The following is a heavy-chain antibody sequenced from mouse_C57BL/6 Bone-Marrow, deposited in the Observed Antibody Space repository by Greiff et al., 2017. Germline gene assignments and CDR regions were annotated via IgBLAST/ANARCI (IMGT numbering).Heavy chain of an antibody. CDR2: IYPRSGNT. V-gene: IGHV1-81*01. CDR1: GYTFTSYG. Sequence: QVQLKESGAELARPGASVKLSCKASGYTFTSYGISWVKQRTGQGLEWIGEIYPRSGNTDYNEKFKGKATLTADKSSSTAYMELRSLTSEDSAVYFCASDYYGSSFPYYYAMDYWGQGTSVTVSS. CDR3: ASDYYGSSFPYYYAMDY. D-gene: IGHD1-1*01. J-gene: IGHJ4*01.